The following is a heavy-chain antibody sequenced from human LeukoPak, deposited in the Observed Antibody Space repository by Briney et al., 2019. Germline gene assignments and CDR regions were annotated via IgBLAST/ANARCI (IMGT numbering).Heavy chain of an antibody. CDR1: GFTFSSYA. Sequence: GGSLRLSCAASGFTFSSYAMSWVRQAPGKGLEWVSAISSSGGSTYYADSVKGRFTISRDNSKNTLYLQMNCLRAEDTAVYYWAGRRNEAAAYDDWGQGTLVTVSS. D-gene: IGHD6-13*01. CDR2: ISSSGGST. CDR3: AGRRNEAAAYDD. V-gene: IGHV3-23*01. J-gene: IGHJ4*02.